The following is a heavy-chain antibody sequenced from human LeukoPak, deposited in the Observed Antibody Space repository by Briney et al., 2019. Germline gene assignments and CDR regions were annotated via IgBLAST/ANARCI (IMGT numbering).Heavy chain of an antibody. Sequence: SETLSLTCTVSGGSISSYYWSWIRQPPGKGLEWIGYIYYSGSTNYNPSLKSRVTISVDTSKNQFSLKLSSETAADTAVYYCARASRGFDPWGQGTLVTVSS. CDR3: ARASRGFDP. CDR1: GGSISSYY. J-gene: IGHJ5*02. CDR2: IYYSGST. D-gene: IGHD2-2*01. V-gene: IGHV4-59*01.